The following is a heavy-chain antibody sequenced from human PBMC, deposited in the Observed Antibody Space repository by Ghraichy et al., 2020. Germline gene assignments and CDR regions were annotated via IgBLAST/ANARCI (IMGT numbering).Heavy chain of an antibody. CDR2: ISGSGGST. CDR3: AKRMGYCSGGSCYMLWDY. J-gene: IGHJ4*02. Sequence: GESLNISCAASGFTFSSYAMSWVRQAPGKGLEWVSAISGSGGSTYYADSVKGRFTISRDNSKNTLYLQMNSLRAEDTAVYYCAKRMGYCSGGSCYMLWDYWGQGTLVTVSS. CDR1: GFTFSSYA. D-gene: IGHD2-15*01. V-gene: IGHV3-23*01.